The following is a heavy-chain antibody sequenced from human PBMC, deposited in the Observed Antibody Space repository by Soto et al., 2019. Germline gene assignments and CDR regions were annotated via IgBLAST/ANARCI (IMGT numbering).Heavy chain of an antibody. CDR1: GGSVNSENYF. J-gene: IGHJ5*01. CDR2: THYSGST. Sequence: QVQLQESGPGLVKPSETLSLTCAVSGGSVNSENYFWSWIRQPPGKGLEWIGYTHYSGSTNYNPSLESRVTISADTSKNQFSLKLSSVTAADTAVYYCAKSVDYSSSTGEWFDSWGQGTLVTVSS. CDR3: AKSVDYSSSTGEWFDS. D-gene: IGHD6-6*01. V-gene: IGHV4-61*01.